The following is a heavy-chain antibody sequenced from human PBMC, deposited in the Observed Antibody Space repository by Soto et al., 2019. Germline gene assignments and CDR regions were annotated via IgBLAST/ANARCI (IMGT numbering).Heavy chain of an antibody. V-gene: IGHV3-33*01. CDR3: ARDRNYGDYDGQDAFDI. CDR2: IWYDGSNK. D-gene: IGHD4-17*01. Sequence: QVQLVESGGGVVQPGRSLRLSCAASGFTFSSYGMHWVRQAPGKGLEWVAVIWYDGSNKYYADSVKGRFTISRDNSKNTLYLQMNSLRAEDTAVYYCARDRNYGDYDGQDAFDIWGQGTMVTVSS. CDR1: GFTFSSYG. J-gene: IGHJ3*02.